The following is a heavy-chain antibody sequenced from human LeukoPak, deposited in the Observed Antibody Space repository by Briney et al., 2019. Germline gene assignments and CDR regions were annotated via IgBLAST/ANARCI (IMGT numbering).Heavy chain of an antibody. CDR2: IYPGDSDT. D-gene: IGHD3-22*01. V-gene: IGHV5-51*03. J-gene: IGHJ4*02. Sequence: GESLKISCDGSGYSFTSYWIGWVRQMPGKGLEWMGIIYPGDSDTRYSPSFQGQVTISADKSISTAYLQWSGLKASDTAMYYCASPDYYDSSGYSPGVGYWGQGTLVTVSS. CDR1: GYSFTSYW. CDR3: ASPDYYDSSGYSPGVGY.